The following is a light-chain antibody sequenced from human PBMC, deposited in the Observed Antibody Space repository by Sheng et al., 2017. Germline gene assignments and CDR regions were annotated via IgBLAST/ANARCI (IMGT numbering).Light chain of an antibody. J-gene: IGKJ5*01. CDR2: GAS. Sequence: EIVVTQSPGTLSLSPGERATFSCRSSESVSSNYFVWYQRKAGQSPRLLIYGASSRATGTPDRFSGSGSGTDFTLTISRLEPEDFAVYYCQVYGTSPPLITFGQGTRLEI. V-gene: IGKV3-20*01. CDR3: QVYGTSPPLIT. CDR1: ESVSSNY.